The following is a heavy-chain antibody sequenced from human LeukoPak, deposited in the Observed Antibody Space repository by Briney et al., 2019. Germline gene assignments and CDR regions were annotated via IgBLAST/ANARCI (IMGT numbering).Heavy chain of an antibody. V-gene: IGHV1-24*01. Sequence: ASVKVSCKVSGYTLTELSMHWVRQAPGKGLEWMGGFDPEDGETIHAQKFQGRVTMTEDTSTDTAYMELSSLRSEDTAVYYCATVIAAAGDSYFDYWGQGTLVTVSS. J-gene: IGHJ4*02. CDR1: GYTLTELS. CDR2: FDPEDGET. CDR3: ATVIAAAGDSYFDY. D-gene: IGHD6-13*01.